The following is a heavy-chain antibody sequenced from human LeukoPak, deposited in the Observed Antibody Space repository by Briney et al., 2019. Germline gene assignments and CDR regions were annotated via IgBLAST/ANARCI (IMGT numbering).Heavy chain of an antibody. CDR1: GFTFSSYA. J-gene: IGHJ6*03. CDR3: AKVGGYDYDYYYYMDV. D-gene: IGHD5-12*01. Sequence: PGGSLRLSCAASGFTFSSYAMSWVCQAPGKGLEWVSAISGSGGSTYYADSVKGRFTISRDNSKNTLYLQMNSLRAEDTAVYYCAKVGGYDYDYYYYMDVWGKGTTVTISS. CDR2: ISGSGGST. V-gene: IGHV3-23*01.